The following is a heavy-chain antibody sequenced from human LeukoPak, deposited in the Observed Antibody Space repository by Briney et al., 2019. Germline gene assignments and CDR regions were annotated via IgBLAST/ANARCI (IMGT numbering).Heavy chain of an antibody. J-gene: IGHJ4*02. Sequence: GGSLRLSCAASGLTFSNYAMSWVRQAPGKGLEWVSGISGSGDSTYYGDSVKGRFTISRDNSKITLYLQMNSLRAEDTAVYYCAKGGVATLVRGLFDHWGQGALVTVSS. CDR3: AKGGVATLVRGLFDH. CDR2: ISGSGDST. V-gene: IGHV3-23*01. D-gene: IGHD3-10*01. CDR1: GLTFSNYA.